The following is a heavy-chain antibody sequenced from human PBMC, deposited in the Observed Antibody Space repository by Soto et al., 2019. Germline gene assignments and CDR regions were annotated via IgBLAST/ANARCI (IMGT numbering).Heavy chain of an antibody. J-gene: IGHJ4*02. Sequence: EAQLVESGGGLVQPGGSLRLSCAASGFTFSRYDMYWVHQATGKGLEWVSAIGTAADTYYPASVQGRFIISRENAKNSLYLQMNSLRAGDTAVYYCVRARGGEYFGEQLSWGQGTLVTVSS. CDR1: GFTFSRYD. CDR3: VRARGGEYFGEQLS. D-gene: IGHD3-10*01. CDR2: IGTAADT. V-gene: IGHV3-13*04.